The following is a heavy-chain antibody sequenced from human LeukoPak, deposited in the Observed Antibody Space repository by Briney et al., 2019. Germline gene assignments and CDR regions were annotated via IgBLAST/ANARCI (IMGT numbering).Heavy chain of an antibody. D-gene: IGHD3-10*01. Sequence: ASVKVSCKASGYTFTAYDINWVRQAPGQGLEWVGWMKPKSGNTGYAQKFQGRVTITRNTSISTAYMELSSLRSEDTAVYYCASSYGSGNSDAFDIWGQGTMVTVTS. V-gene: IGHV1-8*02. J-gene: IGHJ3*02. CDR2: MKPKSGNT. CDR1: GYTFTAYD. CDR3: ASSYGSGNSDAFDI.